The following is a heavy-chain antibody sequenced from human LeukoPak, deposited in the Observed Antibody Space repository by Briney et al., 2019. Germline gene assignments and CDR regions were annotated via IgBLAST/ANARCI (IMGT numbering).Heavy chain of an antibody. CDR3: AGAGRCSSTSCYTLYFDY. Sequence: PSETLSLTCTVSGGSVSSDNYYWSWIRQPPGKGLEWIGYIYYSGSTNYNPSLKSRVTISVDTSKNQFSLKLSSVTAADTAVYYCAGAGRCSSTSCYTLYFDYWGQGTLVTVSS. D-gene: IGHD2-2*02. V-gene: IGHV4-61*01. J-gene: IGHJ4*02. CDR2: IYYSGST. CDR1: GGSVSSDNYY.